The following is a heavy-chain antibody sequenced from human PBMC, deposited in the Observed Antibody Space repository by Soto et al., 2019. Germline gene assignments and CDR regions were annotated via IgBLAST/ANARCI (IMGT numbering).Heavy chain of an antibody. CDR2: ISYDGSNK. CDR1: GFIFSSYG. Sequence: QVQLVESGGGVVQPGRSLRLSCAASGFIFSSYGMHWVRQAPGKGLEWVAVISYDGSNKYYGGSVKGRFTMSRDTSKNTLYLQMSSLRAEDTAVYYCAKEGQLGVHFDSWGQGTLVTVSS. V-gene: IGHV3-30*18. J-gene: IGHJ4*02. D-gene: IGHD7-27*01. CDR3: AKEGQLGVHFDS.